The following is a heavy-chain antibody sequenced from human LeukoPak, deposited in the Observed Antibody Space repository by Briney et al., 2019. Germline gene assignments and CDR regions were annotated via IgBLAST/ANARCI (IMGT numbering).Heavy chain of an antibody. CDR3: AKFPKYSYYMDV. J-gene: IGHJ6*03. CDR1: GGSISSYY. CDR2: ISYSGST. V-gene: IGHV4-59*01. D-gene: IGHD2-21*01. Sequence: SETLSLTCPVSGGSISSYYWSWIRQPPGKGLEWIGYISYSGSTNYNPSLKSRVTISLDTSKNQFSLKLSSVTAADTAVYYCAKFPKYSYYMDVWGKGTTVTVSS.